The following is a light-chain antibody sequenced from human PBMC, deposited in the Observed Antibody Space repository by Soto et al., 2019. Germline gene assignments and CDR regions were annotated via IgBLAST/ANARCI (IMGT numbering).Light chain of an antibody. CDR1: QSFSSSY. CDR3: QQYGDSRA. Sequence: EIVLTQSPGTLSLSPGERATLSCRASQSFSSSYLAWYQQRPGQAPRLLIYGVSTRATGIPDRFSGSGSGTDFPLTISRLEPEDFAVYYCQQYGDSRAFGQGTKVEIK. CDR2: GVS. V-gene: IGKV3-20*01. J-gene: IGKJ1*01.